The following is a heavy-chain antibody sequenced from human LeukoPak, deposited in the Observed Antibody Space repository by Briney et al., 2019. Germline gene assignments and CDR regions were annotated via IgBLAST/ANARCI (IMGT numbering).Heavy chain of an antibody. CDR2: IYTSGST. V-gene: IGHV4-61*02. Sequence: SETLSLTCTVSGGSISSGSYYWSWIRQPAGKGLEWIGRIYTSGSTNYNPSLKSRVTISVDTSKNQFSLKLSSVTAADTAVYYCARDPPGLDYWGQGTLVTVSS. CDR3: ARDPPGLDY. CDR1: GGSISSGSYY. J-gene: IGHJ4*02. D-gene: IGHD1-14*01.